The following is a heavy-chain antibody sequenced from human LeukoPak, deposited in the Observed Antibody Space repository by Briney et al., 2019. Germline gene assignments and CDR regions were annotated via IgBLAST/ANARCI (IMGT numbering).Heavy chain of an antibody. J-gene: IGHJ6*02. CDR1: GYTFINYY. CDR3: ARDLTGDPHYYFYYGMDV. D-gene: IGHD7-27*01. Sequence: ASVKVSCKASGYTFINYYIHWVRQAPGQGLEWMGIINPSAGSTTYAQKFQGRVTMTRDTSTSTVDMELSSLESEDTAVYYCARDLTGDPHYYFYYGMDVWGQGTTVTVSS. CDR2: INPSAGST. V-gene: IGHV1-46*01.